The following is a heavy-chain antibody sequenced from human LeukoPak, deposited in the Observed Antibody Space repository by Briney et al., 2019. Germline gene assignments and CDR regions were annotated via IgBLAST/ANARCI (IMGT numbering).Heavy chain of an antibody. D-gene: IGHD6-13*01. CDR1: GGTFSSYA. CDR2: IIPIFGTA. V-gene: IGHV1-69*13. Sequence: GASVKVSCKASGGTFSSYAISWVRQAPGQGLEWMGGIIPIFGTANYAQKFQGRVTITADESTSTAYMELSSLRSEDTAVYYCARDHEQQLDPTNWFDPWGREPWSPSPQ. J-gene: IGHJ5*02. CDR3: ARDHEQQLDPTNWFDP.